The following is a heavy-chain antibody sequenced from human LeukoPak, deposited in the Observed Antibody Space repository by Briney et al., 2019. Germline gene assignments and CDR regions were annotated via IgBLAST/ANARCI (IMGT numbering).Heavy chain of an antibody. CDR2: ISAYNGNT. CDR1: GYTFTSYG. Sequence: ASVKVSCKASGYTFTSYGISWVRQAPGQGLEWMGWISAYNGNTNYAQKLQGRVTMTTDTSTSTAYMELRSLRSDDTAVYYCAIDDFRYSSGWSWSDPGGQGTLVTVSS. J-gene: IGHJ5*02. CDR3: AIDDFRYSSGWSWSDP. D-gene: IGHD6-19*01. V-gene: IGHV1-18*01.